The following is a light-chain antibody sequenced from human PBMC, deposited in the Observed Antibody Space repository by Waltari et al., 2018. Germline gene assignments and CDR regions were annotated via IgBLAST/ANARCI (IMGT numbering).Light chain of an antibody. CDR1: QSISRF. V-gene: IGKV3-20*01. CDR2: DAS. Sequence: DIMLTQSPGTLSLSPGERATLSCRASQSISRFLAWYQQKPGQAPRLLIYDASSRATGIPDRFSGSGSGTDFSLTISRLEPEDIAVYYCQKYGSLPATFGQGTKVEIK. CDR3: QKYGSLPAT. J-gene: IGKJ1*01.